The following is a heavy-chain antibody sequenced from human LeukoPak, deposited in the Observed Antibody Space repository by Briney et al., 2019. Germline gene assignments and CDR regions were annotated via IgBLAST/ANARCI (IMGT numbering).Heavy chain of an antibody. V-gene: IGHV4-39*07. CDR2: IYYSGST. CDR3: ARLPDEGNFDY. J-gene: IGHJ4*02. Sequence: SETLSLTCTVSGGSISSSSYYWGWIRQPPGKGLEWIGSIYYSGSTYYNPSLKSRVTISVDTSKNQFSLKLSSVTAADTAVYYCARLPDEGNFDYWGQGTLVTVSS. CDR1: GGSISSSSYY.